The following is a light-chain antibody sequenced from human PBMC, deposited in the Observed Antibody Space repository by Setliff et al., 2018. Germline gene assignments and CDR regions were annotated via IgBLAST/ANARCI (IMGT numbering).Light chain of an antibody. J-gene: IGLJ1*01. V-gene: IGLV1-40*01. Sequence: QSALTQPPSVSGAPGQRVTISCTGSSSNIGAAYDVHWYQHLPGTAPKLLIFANSNRPSGVPDRFSGSKSGTSASLAITGLQAEDEADYYCSSYAGNYIYVFGTGTKVTVL. CDR1: SSNIGAAYD. CDR3: SSYAGNYIYV. CDR2: ANS.